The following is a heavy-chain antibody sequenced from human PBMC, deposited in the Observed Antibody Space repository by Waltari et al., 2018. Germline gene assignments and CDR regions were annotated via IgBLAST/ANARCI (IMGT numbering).Heavy chain of an antibody. V-gene: IGHV3-30*01. D-gene: IGHD2-21*01. CDR1: GFTFSSYA. CDR2: ISYDGSNK. Sequence: QVQLVESGGGVVQPGRSLRLSCAASGFTFSSYAMHWVRQAPGKGLECVAVISYDGSNKYYADAVKGRFTISRDNSKNTLYLQMNSLRAEDTAVYYCAREKHPNWFDPWGQGTLVTVSS. J-gene: IGHJ5*02. CDR3: AREKHPNWFDP.